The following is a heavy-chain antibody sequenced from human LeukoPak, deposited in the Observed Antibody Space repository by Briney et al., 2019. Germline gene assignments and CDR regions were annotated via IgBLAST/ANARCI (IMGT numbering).Heavy chain of an antibody. CDR1: GFNFTDYA. D-gene: IGHD2-15*01. Sequence: GGSLRLSCIGSGFNFTDYAMSWVRQAPGKGLEWVAVISYDGSNKYYADSVKGRFTISRDNSKNTLYLQMNSLRAEDTAVYYCARDPEGYCSGGSCYVYWGQGTLVTVSS. J-gene: IGHJ4*02. CDR2: ISYDGSNK. CDR3: ARDPEGYCSGGSCYVY. V-gene: IGHV3-30*04.